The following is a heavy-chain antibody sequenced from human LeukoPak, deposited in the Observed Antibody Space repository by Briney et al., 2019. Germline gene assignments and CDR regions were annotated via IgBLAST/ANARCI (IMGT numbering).Heavy chain of an antibody. V-gene: IGHV3-7*01. D-gene: IGHD2/OR15-2a*01. J-gene: IGHJ4*02. CDR1: KFIFSNYW. Sequence: PGGSLRLSCAASKFIFSNYWMSWVHQAPGKGLEWVAYIKKTGSETYYVDSVKGRFTITRDNAKNTVYLQMNNLRAEDTAVYYCVSFYETYWGRGTLVTVSS. CDR3: VSFYETY. CDR2: IKKTGSET.